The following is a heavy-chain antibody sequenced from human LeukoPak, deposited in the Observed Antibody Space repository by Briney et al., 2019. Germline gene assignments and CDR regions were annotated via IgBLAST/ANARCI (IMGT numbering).Heavy chain of an antibody. D-gene: IGHD2-15*01. J-gene: IGHJ3*02. CDR3: ARDQDVVVLLGAIAYDAFDI. V-gene: IGHV3-7*01. CDR2: IKQDGSDK. CDR1: GFTFSNYW. Sequence: PGGSLRLSCAASGFTFSNYWMTWVRQAPGKGLEWVANIKQDGSDKCYVDSVKGRFTISRDNAKNSLYLQMNSLRAEDTAVYYCARDQDVVVLLGAIAYDAFDIWGQGTMVTVSS.